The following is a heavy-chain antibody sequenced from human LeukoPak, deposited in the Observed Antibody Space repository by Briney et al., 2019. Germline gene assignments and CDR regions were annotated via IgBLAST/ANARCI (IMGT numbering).Heavy chain of an antibody. J-gene: IGHJ5*02. D-gene: IGHD3-10*01. CDR1: GGTFSSYA. V-gene: IGHV1-69*04. CDR2: IIPILGIA. Sequence: ASVKVSCKASGGTFSSYAISWVRQAPGQGLEWMGRIIPILGIANYAQKFQGRVTITADKSTSTAYMELGSLRSEDTAVYYCARVAHYYGSGIDWFDPWGQGTLVTVSS. CDR3: ARVAHYYGSGIDWFDP.